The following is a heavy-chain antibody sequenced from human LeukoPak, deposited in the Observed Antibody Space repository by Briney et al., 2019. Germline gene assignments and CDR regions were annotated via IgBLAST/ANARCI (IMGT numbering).Heavy chain of an antibody. CDR1: GFTFSSYS. CDR2: ISSSSSYI. Sequence: GGSLRLSCEASGFTFSSYSMNWVRQAPGKGLEWVSSISSSSSYIYYADSVKGRFTISRDNAKNSLYLQMNSLRAEDAAVYYCARDEGYSYTPYYYYYYGMDVWGQGTTVTVSS. V-gene: IGHV3-21*01. CDR3: ARDEGYSYTPYYYYYYGMDV. J-gene: IGHJ6*02. D-gene: IGHD5-18*01.